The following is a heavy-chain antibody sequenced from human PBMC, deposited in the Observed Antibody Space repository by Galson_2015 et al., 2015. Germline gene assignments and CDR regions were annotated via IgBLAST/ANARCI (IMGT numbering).Heavy chain of an antibody. CDR1: GGSVSSGNYN. CDR2: IYYSGTT. D-gene: IGHD4-11*01. CDR3: AREGLQSLGFDY. J-gene: IGHJ4*02. V-gene: IGHV4-61*01. Sequence: ETLSLTCTVSGGSVSSGNYNWSWIRQPPGKGLEWIGYIYYSGTTNYNPSLKSRVTISVDTSKNQFSLKLSSVTAADTAVYYCAREGLQSLGFDYWGQGTLVTVSS.